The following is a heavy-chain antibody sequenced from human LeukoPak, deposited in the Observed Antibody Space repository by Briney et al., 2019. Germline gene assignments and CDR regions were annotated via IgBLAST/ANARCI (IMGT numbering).Heavy chain of an antibody. CDR1: GFTFSSYW. Sequence: GGSLRLSCAASGFTFSSYWMSWVRQAPGKGLEWVSAISGSGGSTYYADSVKGRFSISRDNSKNTLYLQMNSLRAEDTAVYYCAKEPNWNHYFDYWGQGTLVTVSS. CDR2: ISGSGGST. J-gene: IGHJ4*02. V-gene: IGHV3-23*01. D-gene: IGHD1-1*01. CDR3: AKEPNWNHYFDY.